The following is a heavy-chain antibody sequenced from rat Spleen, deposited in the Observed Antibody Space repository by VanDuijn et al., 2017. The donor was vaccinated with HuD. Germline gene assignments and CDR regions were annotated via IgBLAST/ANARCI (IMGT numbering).Heavy chain of an antibody. CDR3: ARFGGYYDGSYYFYYYVMDA. Sequence: EVQLQESGPGLVKPSQSLSLTCSVTGYSITSSYRWTWIRKFPGNKLEWMGYINSAGRTNYNPPPKSRISITRDTSKNQSFLQLNSVTTEDTATYYCARFGGYYDGSYYFYYYVMDAWGQGASVTVSS. CDR2: INSAGRT. D-gene: IGHD1-12*02. V-gene: IGHV3-3*01. J-gene: IGHJ4*01. CDR1: GYSITSSYR.